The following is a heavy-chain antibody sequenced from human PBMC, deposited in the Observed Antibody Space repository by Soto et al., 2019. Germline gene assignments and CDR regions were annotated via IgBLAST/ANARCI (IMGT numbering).Heavy chain of an antibody. CDR3: ATPFCSGGSCYYNH. D-gene: IGHD2-15*01. CDR1: GFTFSTYD. Sequence: EVQLVESGGGLVQPGGSLRLSCAASGFTFSTYDMHWVRQTTGKGLEWVSAIGTGGDTNYPPSAKGRFTISRENTKNSLYLQMNSLRAEDTAVYYCATPFCSGGSCYYNHWGQGTLVTVSS. J-gene: IGHJ4*02. CDR2: IGTGGDT. V-gene: IGHV3-13*01.